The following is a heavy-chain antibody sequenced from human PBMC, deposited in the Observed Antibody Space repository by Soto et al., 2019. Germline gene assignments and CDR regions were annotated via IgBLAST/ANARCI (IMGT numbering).Heavy chain of an antibody. D-gene: IGHD1-20*01. CDR3: ARDPNRNDDY. V-gene: IGHV3-7*05. CDR2: INQDGSEK. CDR1: GFTFSNYW. J-gene: IGHJ4*01. Sequence: EVQLVESGGGLVQPGGSLRLSCAASGFTFSNYWMTWVRQAPGKGLEWVANINQDGSEKYYVDSVKGRFTISRDNAKNSLYLQMNSLRAEDTAVYYCARDPNRNDDYWVHGTLVTVSS.